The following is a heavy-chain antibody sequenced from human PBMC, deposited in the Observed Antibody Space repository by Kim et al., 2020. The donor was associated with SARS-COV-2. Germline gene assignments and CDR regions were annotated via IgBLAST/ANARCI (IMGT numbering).Heavy chain of an antibody. V-gene: IGHV1-46*01. CDR3: ARDRPKDYYGSSGYYYGMDV. CDR2: INPSGGST. Sequence: ASVKVSCKASGYTFTRNYIHWLRQAPGQGLEWMGLINPSGGSTSYAQKFQGRVTMTRDTSTSTAYMELSSLRSDDTAVYYCARDRPKDYYGSSGYYYGMDVWGQGTTVTVSS. D-gene: IGHD3-22*01. J-gene: IGHJ6*02. CDR1: GYTFTRNY.